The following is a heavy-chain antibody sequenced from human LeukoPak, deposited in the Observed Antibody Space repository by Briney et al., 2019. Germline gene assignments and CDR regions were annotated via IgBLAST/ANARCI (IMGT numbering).Heavy chain of an antibody. CDR1: GFTFDDYA. D-gene: IGHD4-17*01. CDR3: AKGAGPILTVSLDY. CDR2: ISWNSGSI. V-gene: IGHV3-9*01. Sequence: QPGGSLRLSCAASGFTFDDYAMHWVRQAPGKGLEWVSGISWNSGSIGYADSVKGRFTISRDNAKNSLYLQMNSLRAEDTALYYCAKGAGPILTVSLDYWGQGTLVTVSS. J-gene: IGHJ4*02.